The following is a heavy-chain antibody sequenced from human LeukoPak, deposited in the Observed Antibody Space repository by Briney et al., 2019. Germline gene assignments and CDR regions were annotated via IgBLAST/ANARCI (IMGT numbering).Heavy chain of an antibody. CDR1: GGSFSGYC. CDR3: ARHPGYVVVPAAVDWYFDL. D-gene: IGHD2-2*01. V-gene: IGHV4-34*01. CDR2: INRSGSN. Sequence: SEILSLTCAVYGGSFSGYCWSWIRQPPGKGLEWIGEINRSGSNNYDPALKSRVTISVDTSKNQFSLKLSSVTAADTAVYYCARHPGYVVVPAAVDWYFDLWGRGTLVTVSS. J-gene: IGHJ2*01.